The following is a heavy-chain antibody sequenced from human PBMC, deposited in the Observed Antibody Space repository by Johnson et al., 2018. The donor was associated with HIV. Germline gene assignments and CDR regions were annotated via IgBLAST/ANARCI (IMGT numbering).Heavy chain of an antibody. Sequence: QVLLVESGGGVVQPGRSLRLSCAASGFTFSSYAMHWVRQAPGKGLEWVAVISYDGSNKYYADSVKGRLTISRDNSKNTLYLQMSSLRAEDTALYYCARERALTTKGYDEDAFDIWGQGTMVTVSS. CDR1: GFTFSSYA. CDR3: ARERALTTKGYDEDAFDI. CDR2: ISYDGSNK. V-gene: IGHV3-30-3*01. D-gene: IGHD4-17*01. J-gene: IGHJ3*02.